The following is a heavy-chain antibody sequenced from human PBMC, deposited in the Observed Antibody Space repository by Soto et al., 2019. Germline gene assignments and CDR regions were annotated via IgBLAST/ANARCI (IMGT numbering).Heavy chain of an antibody. J-gene: IGHJ4*02. CDR1: GFTFSSYG. CDR3: ARENFWSGYSTGFDY. V-gene: IGHV3-33*01. Sequence: GGSLRLSCAASGFTFSSYGMHWVRQAPGKGLEWVAVIWYDGSNKYYADSVKGRFTISRDNSKNTLYLQMNSLRAEDTAVYYCARENFWSGYSTGFDYWGQGTLVTVSS. CDR2: IWYDGSNK. D-gene: IGHD3-3*01.